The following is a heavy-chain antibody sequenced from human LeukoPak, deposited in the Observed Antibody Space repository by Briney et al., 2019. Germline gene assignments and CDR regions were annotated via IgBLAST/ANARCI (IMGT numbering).Heavy chain of an antibody. CDR2: IYPGDSDT. CDR1: GYSFTSYW. J-gene: IGHJ6*02. CDR3: ARGAPNYYYCYGMDV. V-gene: IGHV5-51*01. Sequence: GESLKISCKGSGYSFTSYWIGWVRQMPGKGLEWMGIIYPGDSDTRYSPSFQGQVTISADKSISTAYLQWSSLKASDTAMYYCARGAPNYYYCYGMDVWGQGTTVTVSS.